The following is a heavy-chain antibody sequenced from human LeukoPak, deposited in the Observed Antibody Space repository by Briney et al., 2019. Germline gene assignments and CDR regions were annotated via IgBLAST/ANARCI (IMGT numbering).Heavy chain of an antibody. J-gene: IGHJ4*02. CDR2: INHSGST. Sequence: SETLSLTCAVYGGSFSGYYWSWIRQPPGKGLEWIGEINHSGSTNYNPSLKSRVTISVDTSKNQFSLKLSSVTAADTAVYYCARGFVDYYDSSGYLKSDYWGQGTLVTVSS. V-gene: IGHV4-34*01. CDR3: ARGFVDYYDSSGYLKSDY. D-gene: IGHD3-22*01. CDR1: GGSFSGYY.